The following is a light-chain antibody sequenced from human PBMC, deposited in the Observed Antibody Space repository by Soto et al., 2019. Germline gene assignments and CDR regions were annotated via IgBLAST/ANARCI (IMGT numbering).Light chain of an antibody. V-gene: IGLV2-11*01. CDR2: DVT. CDR3: CSYAGSHTF. Sequence: QSALTQPRSVSGSPGQSVTISCTGTTNDIGAYNFVSWYQQHPGKAPKLIIYDVTARPSGVPDRFSASKSGTTASLTISGLQGEDEADYYFCSYAGSHTFFGGGTQLTVL. CDR1: TNDIGAYNF. J-gene: IGLJ7*01.